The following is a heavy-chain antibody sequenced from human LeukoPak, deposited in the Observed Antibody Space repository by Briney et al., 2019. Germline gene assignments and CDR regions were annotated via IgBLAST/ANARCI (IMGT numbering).Heavy chain of an antibody. D-gene: IGHD3-10*01. CDR2: ISGGGDST. Sequence: HPGGSLRLSCAASGYTFTTYGMSWVRQAPGKGLEWVSAISGGGDSTYYADSVKGRFTISRDNSKNTLYLQLNSLRAEDTAIYYCAKSGGGSGTNYWGQGTLVTVSS. V-gene: IGHV3-23*01. CDR3: AKSGGGSGTNY. CDR1: GYTFTTYG. J-gene: IGHJ4*02.